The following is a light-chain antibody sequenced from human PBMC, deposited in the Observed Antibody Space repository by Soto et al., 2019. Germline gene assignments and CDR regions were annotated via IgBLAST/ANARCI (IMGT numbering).Light chain of an antibody. J-gene: IGKJ4*01. CDR1: QSVRSY. Sequence: DIQLTQSPSSLSASVGDRVTVTCRASQSVRSYLHWYQQKLGKAPKLLIYAVSSLQNGVSARFSGSVSGTDFTLSISNLQPEDLRTYYCQQNSSTTTFGGGTKVQIK. CDR2: AVS. CDR3: QQNSSTTT. V-gene: IGKV1-39*01.